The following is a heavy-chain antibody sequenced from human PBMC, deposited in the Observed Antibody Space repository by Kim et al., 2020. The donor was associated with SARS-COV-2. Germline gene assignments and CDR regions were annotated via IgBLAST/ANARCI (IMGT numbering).Heavy chain of an antibody. CDR2: ST. J-gene: IGHJ4*02. Sequence: STNYNPSLKSRVTISVDKSKNQFSLKLSSVTAADTAVYYCARVVAVPFDYWGQGTLVTVSS. D-gene: IGHD5-12*01. V-gene: IGHV4-4*02. CDR3: ARVVAVPFDY.